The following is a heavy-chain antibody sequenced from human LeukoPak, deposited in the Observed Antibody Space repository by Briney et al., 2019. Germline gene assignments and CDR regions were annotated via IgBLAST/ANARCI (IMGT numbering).Heavy chain of an antibody. CDR2: INSGSYTI. CDR3: ARVLLERPGIDSFDM. D-gene: IGHD1-1*01. Sequence: GGSLRLSCGASGFRLGSYSMDWVRQAPGKGREWVSHINSGSYTIYYAGSVKGRFNISRDNAGNSLYLQMNSLRDEDTAVYYCARVLLERPGIDSFDMWGQGTMVTVSS. V-gene: IGHV3-48*02. J-gene: IGHJ3*02. CDR1: GFRLGSYS.